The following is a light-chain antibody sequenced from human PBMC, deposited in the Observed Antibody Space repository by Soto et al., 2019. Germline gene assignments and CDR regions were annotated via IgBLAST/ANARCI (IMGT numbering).Light chain of an antibody. J-gene: IGLJ2*01. CDR3: AAWDDTLRARV. CDR2: SDD. V-gene: IGLV1-44*01. Sequence: QSVLTQPPSASGTPGQRVTISCSGSNSNIGRNTVSWYQQVPGTAPKSLIYSDDQRPSGVPDRISGSRSGPSASLAINGLQSGDEAEYYCAAWDDTLRARVFGGGTKLTVL. CDR1: NSNIGRNT.